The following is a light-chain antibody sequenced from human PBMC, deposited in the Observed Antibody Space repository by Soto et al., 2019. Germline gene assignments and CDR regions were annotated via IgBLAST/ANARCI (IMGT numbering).Light chain of an antibody. Sequence: DIQMTQSPSTLSASVGDTVTITCRASQSISPWLAWYQQKPGKAPKLLIYKASSLQGGVPSRFSGIGSGTEFTLTISSLQPDDFATYYCQQYNFYSRTFGQGTKVEIK. CDR1: QSISPW. V-gene: IGKV1-5*03. CDR3: QQYNFYSRT. J-gene: IGKJ1*01. CDR2: KAS.